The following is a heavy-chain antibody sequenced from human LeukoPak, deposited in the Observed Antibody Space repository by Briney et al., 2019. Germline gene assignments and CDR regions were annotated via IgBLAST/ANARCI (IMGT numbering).Heavy chain of an antibody. CDR1: GFTFSNAW. Sequence: PGGSLRLSCAASGFTFSNAWMSWVRQAPGKGLEWVGRIKSKTDGGTTDYAAPVKGRFTISRDDSKNTLYLQMNSLKTEDTAVYYCTTEGYYGDYDIDYWGQGTLVIVSS. CDR2: IKSKTDGGTT. CDR3: TTEGYYGDYDIDY. J-gene: IGHJ4*02. D-gene: IGHD4-17*01. V-gene: IGHV3-15*01.